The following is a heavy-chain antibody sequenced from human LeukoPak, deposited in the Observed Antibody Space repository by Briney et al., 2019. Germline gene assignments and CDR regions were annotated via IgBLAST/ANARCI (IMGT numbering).Heavy chain of an antibody. J-gene: IGHJ4*02. D-gene: IGHD1-26*01. V-gene: IGHV6-1*01. CDR1: GDSVSSNSAA. CDR2: TYYRSKWYN. Sequence: SQTLSLTCAISGDSVSSNSAAWNWIRQSPSRGLEWLGRTYYRSKWYNNNADSVKSRMTINPDTSKNQFSLLLSSVTPEDTAVYFCARELEGGTPWYYFDYWGQGTLVTVSS. CDR3: ARELEGGTPWYYFDY.